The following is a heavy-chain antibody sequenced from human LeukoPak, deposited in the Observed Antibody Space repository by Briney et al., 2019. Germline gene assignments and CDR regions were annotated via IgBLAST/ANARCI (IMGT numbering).Heavy chain of an antibody. D-gene: IGHD3-22*01. V-gene: IGHV1-69*05. CDR3: AGEVVTGAPGVDY. CDR1: GGTFSSYA. Sequence: GSSVKVSCKASGGTFSSYAISWVRQAPGQGLEWMGGIIPIFGTAIYAQKFQGRVTITTDESTSTAYMELSSLRSEDTAVYYCAGEVVTGAPGVDYWGQGTLVTVSS. J-gene: IGHJ4*02. CDR2: IIPIFGTA.